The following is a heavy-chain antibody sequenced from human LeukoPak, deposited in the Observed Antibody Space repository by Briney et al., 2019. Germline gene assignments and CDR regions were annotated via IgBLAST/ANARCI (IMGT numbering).Heavy chain of an antibody. J-gene: IGHJ4*02. V-gene: IGHV4-59*08. D-gene: IGHD4-17*01. Sequence: PSETLSLTCTVSGGSISSYYWSWIRQPPGKGLEWIGYIYYSGSTNYNPSLKSRVTISVDTSKNQFSLKLSSVTAADTAVYHCARQGGDYRFDYWGQGTLVTVSS. CDR1: GGSISSYY. CDR3: ARQGGDYRFDY. CDR2: IYYSGST.